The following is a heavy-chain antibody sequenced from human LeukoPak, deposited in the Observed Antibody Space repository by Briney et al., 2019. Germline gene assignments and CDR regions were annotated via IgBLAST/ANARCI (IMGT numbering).Heavy chain of an antibody. J-gene: IGHJ4*02. V-gene: IGHV4-39*01. CDR2: IYYSGST. D-gene: IGHD3-3*01. CDR3: ASTIFGVVIMSFYFXY. Sequence: KPSETLSLTCTVSGGSISSSSYYWGWIRQPPGKGLEWIGSIYYSGSTYYNPSLKSRVTISVDTSKNQFSLKLSSVTAADTAVYYCASTIFGVVIMSFYFXYWGQGTLVTVSS. CDR1: GGSISSSSYY.